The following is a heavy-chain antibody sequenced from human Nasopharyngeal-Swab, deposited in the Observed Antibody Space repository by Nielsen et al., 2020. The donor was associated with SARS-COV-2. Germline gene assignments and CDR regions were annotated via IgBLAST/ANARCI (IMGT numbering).Heavy chain of an antibody. J-gene: IGHJ6*02. CDR3: ARLLRFLEWLHLPDYYYGTDV. D-gene: IGHD3-3*01. Sequence: WIRQPPGKGLAWVSYISSSSSYTNYADSVKGRFTISRDNAKNSLYLQMNSLRAEDTAVYYCARLLRFLEWLHLPDYYYGTDVWGQGTTVTVSS. V-gene: IGHV3-11*03. CDR2: ISSSSSYT.